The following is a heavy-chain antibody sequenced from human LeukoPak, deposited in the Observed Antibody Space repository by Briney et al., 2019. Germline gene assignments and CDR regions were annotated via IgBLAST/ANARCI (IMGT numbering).Heavy chain of an antibody. CDR3: AKGYFDSTG. V-gene: IGHV3-30*18. CDR2: ISYDGGNE. CDR1: GFTFSSYG. Sequence: GGSLRLSCAASGFTFSSYGMHWVRQAPGKGLEWVAVISYDGGNEYYADSVKGRFTISRDNSKNTLYLQMNSLRPEDTAVYYCAKGYFDSTGWGQGTLATVSS. J-gene: IGHJ4*02. D-gene: IGHD3-22*01.